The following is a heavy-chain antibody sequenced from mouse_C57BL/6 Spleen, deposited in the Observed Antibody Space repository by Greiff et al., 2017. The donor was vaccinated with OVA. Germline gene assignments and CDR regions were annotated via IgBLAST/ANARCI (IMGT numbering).Heavy chain of an antibody. CDR3: ARRTPYYYGSSYWYFDV. CDR1: GYTFTSYW. CDR2: IYPGSGST. V-gene: IGHV1-55*01. D-gene: IGHD1-1*01. Sequence: QVQLQQPGAELVKPGASVKMSCKASGYTFTSYWITWVKQRPGQGLEWIGDIYPGSGSTNYNEKFKSKATLTVDTSSSTAYMQLSSLTSEDSAVYYCARRTPYYYGSSYWYFDVWGTGTTVTVSS. J-gene: IGHJ1*03.